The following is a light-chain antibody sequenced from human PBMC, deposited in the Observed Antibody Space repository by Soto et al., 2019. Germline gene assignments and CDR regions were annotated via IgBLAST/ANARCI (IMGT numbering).Light chain of an antibody. CDR3: QSYDSSLSGLV. CDR1: SSNIGAGYD. CDR2: GNS. J-gene: IGLJ1*01. Sequence: QSVLTQPPSVSGAPGQRVTISCTGSSSNIGAGYDVHWYQQLPGTAPKLLIYGNSNRPSGVPDRFSGSKSGPSASLAITGRQAEDEAYYYCQSYDSSLSGLVFGTGTKLTVL. V-gene: IGLV1-40*01.